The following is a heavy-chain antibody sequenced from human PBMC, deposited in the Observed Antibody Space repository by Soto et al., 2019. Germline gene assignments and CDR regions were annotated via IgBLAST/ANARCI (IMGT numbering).Heavy chain of an antibody. CDR2: TYYRSKWYN. D-gene: IGHD6-19*01. Sequence: SQTLSLTFAISGDSVFSSTSAWNWIRQCPSRGLEWLGRTYYRSKWYNDYAVSVKSRITINPDTSKHQFSLQLNSVTPEDTAVYYCARDRSGSGWFNAFDIWGQGTMVTVSS. CDR1: GDSVFSSTSA. CDR3: ARDRSGSGWFNAFDI. J-gene: IGHJ3*02. V-gene: IGHV6-1*01.